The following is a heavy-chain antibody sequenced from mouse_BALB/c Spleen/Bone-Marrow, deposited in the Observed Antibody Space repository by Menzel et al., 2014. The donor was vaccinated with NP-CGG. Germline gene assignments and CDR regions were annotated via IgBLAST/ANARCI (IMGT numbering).Heavy chain of an antibody. D-gene: IGHD2-4*01. J-gene: IGHJ3*01. CDR2: ISSGGNT. Sequence: EVQLVESGGGLVKPGGSLKLSCAASGFTFSGYAMSWVRQTPEKRLEWVASISSGGNTYYPDSMKGRFTISRDNARNILYLQMSSLRSEDTAMYYCARGGELRPWFAYWGQGTLVTVSA. V-gene: IGHV5-6-5*01. CDR1: GFTFSGYA. CDR3: ARGGELRPWFAY.